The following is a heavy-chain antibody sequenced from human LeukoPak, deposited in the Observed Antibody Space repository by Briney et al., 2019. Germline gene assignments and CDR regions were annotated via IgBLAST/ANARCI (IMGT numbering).Heavy chain of an antibody. CDR3: AELGITMIGGV. CDR1: GFSFSSYA. D-gene: IGHD3-10*02. CDR2: IGGSGGSA. V-gene: IGHV3-23*01. J-gene: IGHJ6*04. Sequence: GGSLRLSCAASGFSFSSYAMSWVRQAPGKGLEWVSAIGGSGGSAYYADSVKGRFTISRDNSKNSLYLQMNSLRAEDTAVYYCAELGITMIGGVWGKGTTVTISS.